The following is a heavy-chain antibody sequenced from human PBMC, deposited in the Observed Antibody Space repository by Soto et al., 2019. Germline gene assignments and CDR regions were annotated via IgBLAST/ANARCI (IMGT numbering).Heavy chain of an antibody. V-gene: IGHV3-33*01. CDR1: GFTFSSYG. CDR3: ARKRGYSGYDYYYYYYMDV. J-gene: IGHJ6*03. Sequence: QVQLVESGGGVVQPGRSLRLSCAASGFTFSSYGMHWVRQAPGKGLEWVAVIWYDGSNKYYADSVKGRFTISRDNSKNTLYLQMNSLRAEDTAVYYCARKRGYSGYDYYYYYYMDVWCKGTTVTVSS. D-gene: IGHD5-12*01. CDR2: IWYDGSNK.